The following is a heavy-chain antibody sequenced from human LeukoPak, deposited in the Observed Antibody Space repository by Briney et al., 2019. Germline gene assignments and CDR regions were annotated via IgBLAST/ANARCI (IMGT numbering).Heavy chain of an antibody. CDR2: INAGNGNT. J-gene: IGHJ1*01. D-gene: IGHD3-10*01. Sequence: ASVKVSCKASGYAFTSYAMHWVRQAPGQRLEWMGWINAGNGNTKYSQKFQGRVTITRDTSASTAYMELSSLRSEDTAVYYCARVGGSGVYFQHWGQGTLVTVSS. V-gene: IGHV1-3*01. CDR1: GYAFTSYA. CDR3: ARVGGSGVYFQH.